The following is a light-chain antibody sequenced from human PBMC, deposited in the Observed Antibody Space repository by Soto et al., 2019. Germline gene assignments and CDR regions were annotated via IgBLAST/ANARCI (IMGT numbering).Light chain of an antibody. J-gene: IGLJ2*01. CDR2: EVT. CDR1: SSDVGGYNY. CDR3: SSYTSTNHVV. Sequence: QSALTQPASVSGSPGQSITISCTGTSSDVGGYNYVSWYQQHPGKAPKLVIYEVTKRPSGVSNRFSGSKSGNTASLTISGLQAEDEIDYYCSSYTSTNHVVFGGGTKVTVL. V-gene: IGLV2-14*01.